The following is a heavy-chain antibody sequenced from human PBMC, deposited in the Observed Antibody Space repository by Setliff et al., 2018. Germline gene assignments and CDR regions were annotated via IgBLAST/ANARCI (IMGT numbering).Heavy chain of an antibody. CDR1: GGTFSSYA. CDR3: ARDRGTREQDAFDI. D-gene: IGHD1-26*01. J-gene: IGHJ3*02. Sequence: SVKVSCKASGGTFSSYAISWVRQAPGQGLEWMGGIIPILGIANYAQKFQGRVTITADKSTSTDYMELSSLRSEDTAAYYCARDRGTREQDAFDIWGQGTMVTVSS. CDR2: IIPILGIA. V-gene: IGHV1-69*10.